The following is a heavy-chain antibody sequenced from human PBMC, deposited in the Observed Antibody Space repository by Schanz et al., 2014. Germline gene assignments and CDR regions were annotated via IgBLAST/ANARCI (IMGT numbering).Heavy chain of an antibody. J-gene: IGHJ1*01. CDR3: ASGVHVSSLQKGLQF. Sequence: GQLAESGGGLVQPGGSLRLSCAVSGFTFSDYYMSWIRQAPGKGLEWVSYISGTTTYTNYADSVKGRFTISRDNSKNTLYLQMNTLRAEDTAVYYCASGVHVSSLQKGLQFWGRGTLVIVSS. CDR1: GFTFSDYY. V-gene: IGHV3-11*06. CDR2: ISGTTTYT. D-gene: IGHD3-10*01.